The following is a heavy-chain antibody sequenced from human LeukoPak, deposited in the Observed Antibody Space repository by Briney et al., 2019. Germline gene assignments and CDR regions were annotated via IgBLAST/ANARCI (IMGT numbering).Heavy chain of an antibody. CDR2: IYYSGST. V-gene: IGHV4-59*11. CDR1: GGSISSHY. D-gene: IGHD3-10*01. J-gene: IGHJ4*02. Sequence: SETLSLTCTVSGGSISSHYWSWIRQPPGKGLEWIGYIYYSGSTNYNPSLKSRVTISVDTSKNQFSLKLSSVTAADTAVYYCARGDDYGSGSYYYFDHWGQGTLVTVSS. CDR3: ARGDDYGSGSYYYFDH.